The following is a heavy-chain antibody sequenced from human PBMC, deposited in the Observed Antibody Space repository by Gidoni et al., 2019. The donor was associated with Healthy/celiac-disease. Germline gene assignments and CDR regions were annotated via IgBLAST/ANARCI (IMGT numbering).Heavy chain of an antibody. V-gene: IGHV1-46*03. D-gene: IGHD3-16*01. CDR3: ARDLTEDPMGDYYGMDV. CDR1: GYTFTSYY. CDR2: INPSGGST. Sequence: QVQLVQSGAEVKKPGASVKVSCTASGYTFTSYYMHWVRQAPGQGLEWMGIINPSGGSTSYAQKFQGRVTMTRDTSTSTVYMELSSLRSEDTAVYYCARDLTEDPMGDYYGMDVWGQGTTVTVSS. J-gene: IGHJ6*02.